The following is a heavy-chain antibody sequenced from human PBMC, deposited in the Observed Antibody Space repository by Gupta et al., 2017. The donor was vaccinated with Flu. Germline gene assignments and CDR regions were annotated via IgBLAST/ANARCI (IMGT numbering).Heavy chain of an antibody. CDR3: AASCSSTRCFVSRYNYAMDL. J-gene: IGHJ6*02. Sequence: VQLVESGGGLVQPGGSLRLSCTPSGFTFDDYTMHWVPQSPGKGLEWVSDVSWDSDTTDYADSVRGRFTISRDNGQNSLYLQMTGLRTEDTALYYCAASCSSTRCFVSRYNYAMDLWGQGTTVIVSS. CDR2: VSWDSDTT. V-gene: IGHV3-9*01. CDR1: GFTFDDYT. D-gene: IGHD2-2*01.